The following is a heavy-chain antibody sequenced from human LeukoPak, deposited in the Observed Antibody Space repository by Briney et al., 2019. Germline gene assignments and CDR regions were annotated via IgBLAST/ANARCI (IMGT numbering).Heavy chain of an antibody. Sequence: PSETLSLTCAVYGGSFSGYYWSWIRQPPGKGLEWIGEINHSGSTNYNPSLKSRVTISVDTSKNQFSLKLSSVTAADTAVYYCARYHRNCSGGSCYPGEYYFDYWGQGTLVTVSS. CDR3: ARYHRNCSGGSCYPGEYYFDY. D-gene: IGHD2-15*01. CDR2: INHSGST. CDR1: GGSFSGYY. V-gene: IGHV4-34*01. J-gene: IGHJ4*02.